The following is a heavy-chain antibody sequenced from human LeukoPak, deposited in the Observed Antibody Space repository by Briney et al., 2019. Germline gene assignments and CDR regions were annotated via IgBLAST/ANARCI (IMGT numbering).Heavy chain of an antibody. Sequence: GGSLRLSCAASGLTFSSYRMNWVRHAPGRGLEWLSSIISGSIYLYYAESVKGRVTISRDNTKNSLYLQMNSLRAEDTAVYYCARHAPSPHSGNHAYWGQGTLVAVSS. D-gene: IGHD1-14*01. J-gene: IGHJ4*02. CDR2: IISGSIYL. V-gene: IGHV3-21*01. CDR1: GLTFSSYR. CDR3: ARHAPSPHSGNHAY.